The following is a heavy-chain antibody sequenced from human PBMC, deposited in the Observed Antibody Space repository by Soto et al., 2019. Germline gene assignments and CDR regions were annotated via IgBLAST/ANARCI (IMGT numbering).Heavy chain of an antibody. Sequence: QVQLQQWGAGLLKPSETLSLTCAVYGGCFSGYYWSWIRQPPGKGLEWIGEINHSGSTNYNPSLKSRVTIPVDTSKNQFSLKLSSVTAADTAVYYCARGFPMVSSGSTFDYWGQGTLVTVSS. D-gene: IGHD3-22*01. CDR2: INHSGST. CDR3: ARGFPMVSSGSTFDY. J-gene: IGHJ4*02. CDR1: GGCFSGYY. V-gene: IGHV4-34*01.